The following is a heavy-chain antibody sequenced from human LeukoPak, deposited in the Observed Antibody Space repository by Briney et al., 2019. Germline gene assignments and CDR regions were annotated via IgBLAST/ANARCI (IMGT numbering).Heavy chain of an antibody. J-gene: IGHJ4*02. CDR1: GFTFSSYG. V-gene: IGHV3-30*02. D-gene: IGHD2-15*01. CDR3: ARDLSLYCSGGSCHSLNY. CDR2: IRYDGSNK. Sequence: PGGSLRLSCAASGFTFSSYGMHWVRQAPGKGLEWVACIRYDGSNKYYADSVKGRFTISRDNSKNTLYLQMNSLRAEDTAVYYCARDLSLYCSGGSCHSLNYWGQGTLVTVSS.